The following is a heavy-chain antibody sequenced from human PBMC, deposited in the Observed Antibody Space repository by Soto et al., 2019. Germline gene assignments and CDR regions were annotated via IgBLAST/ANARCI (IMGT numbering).Heavy chain of an antibody. Sequence: SETLSLTCTVSGTSISSYYWSWIRQPPGRGLEWIANIHYSGTTNYNPSLASRVTLSVDTSKNQFSLKMTSVTAADRAMYFCARHNSYAIDYWGRGTLVTVSS. J-gene: IGHJ4*02. CDR2: IHYSGTT. CDR1: GTSISSYY. D-gene: IGHD2-8*01. V-gene: IGHV4-59*01. CDR3: ARHNSYAIDY.